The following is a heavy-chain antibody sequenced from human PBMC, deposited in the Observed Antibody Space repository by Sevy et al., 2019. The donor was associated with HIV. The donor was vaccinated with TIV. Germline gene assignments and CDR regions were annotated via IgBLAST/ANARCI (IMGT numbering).Heavy chain of an antibody. CDR1: GFTFSDYW. J-gene: IGHJ5*01. Sequence: GGSLRLSCVASGFTFSDYWMTWVRQAPGKGLEWVASINRDGSEKYHADSVKGRFTISRHNAKNSLYLQMHSLKAGDTALYYCVRVLWDVLVVPAATPSPWLDSWGQGTLVTVSS. V-gene: IGHV3-7*01. CDR3: VRVLWDVLVVPAATPSPWLDS. CDR2: INRDGSEK. D-gene: IGHD3-16*02.